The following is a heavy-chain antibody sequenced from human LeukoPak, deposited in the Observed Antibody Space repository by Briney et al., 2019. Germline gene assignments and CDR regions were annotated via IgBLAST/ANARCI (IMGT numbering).Heavy chain of an antibody. D-gene: IGHD3-10*01. V-gene: IGHV1-69*13. CDR1: GGTFSSYA. J-gene: IGHJ4*02. CDR2: IIPIFGTA. CDR3: ASSYYYGSGSYYYFDY. Sequence: SVKVSCKASGGTFSSYAISWVRQAPGQGLEWMGGIIPIFGTANYAQKFQGRVTITADESTSTAYMELSSLRSEDTAVYYCASSYYYGSGSYYYFDYWGQGTLVTVSS.